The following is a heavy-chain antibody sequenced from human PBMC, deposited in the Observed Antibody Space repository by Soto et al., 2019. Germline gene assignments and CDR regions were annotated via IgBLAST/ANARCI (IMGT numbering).Heavy chain of an antibody. D-gene: IGHD3-16*02. CDR2: IYYSGST. Sequence: SETLSLTCAVSGGSISSGGYSWSWIRQPPGKGLEWIGYIYYSGSTYYNPSLKSRVTISVDTSKNQFSLKLSSVTAADTAVYYCAGLQSMRLSGLDPWGQGTLVTVSS. J-gene: IGHJ5*02. CDR1: GGSISSGGYS. CDR3: AGLQSMRLSGLDP. V-gene: IGHV4-30-2*05.